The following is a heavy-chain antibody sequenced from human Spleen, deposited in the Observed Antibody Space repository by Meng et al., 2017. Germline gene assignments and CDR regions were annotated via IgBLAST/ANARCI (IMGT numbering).Heavy chain of an antibody. V-gene: IGHV4-30-4*01. CDR2: IHHSGSA. CDR3: AGDFDGSGWFDP. J-gene: IGHJ5*02. D-gene: IGHD1-26*01. Sequence: QVQLQESGPGLVEPSQTLSLTCTVSGGSMSSGNYYWSWIRQPPGKGLEWIGYIHHSGSAYYNPSLKSRVTISADTSMNQFSLRLTSVTAADTAVYYCAGDFDGSGWFDPWGQGTLVTVSS. CDR1: GGSMSSGNYY.